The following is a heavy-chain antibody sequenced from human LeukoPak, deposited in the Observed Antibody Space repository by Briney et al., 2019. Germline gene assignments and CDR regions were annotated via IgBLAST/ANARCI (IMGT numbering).Heavy chain of an antibody. CDR1: GYTFTSYA. CDR2: INAGNGNT. V-gene: IGHV1-3*01. J-gene: IGHJ4*02. Sequence: ASVKVSCKASGYTFTSYAMHWVRQAPGQRLEWMGWINAGNGNTKYSQKFQGRVTITRDTSASTAYMELSSLRSEDTAVYYCARGIVGATKVDYWGQGTLVTVSS. D-gene: IGHD1-26*01. CDR3: ARGIVGATKVDY.